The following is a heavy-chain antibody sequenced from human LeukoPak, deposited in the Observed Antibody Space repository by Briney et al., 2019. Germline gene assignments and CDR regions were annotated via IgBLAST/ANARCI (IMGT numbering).Heavy chain of an antibody. CDR1: GGSFSGYY. D-gene: IGHD1-1*01. CDR2: INHSGST. Sequence: SETLSLTCAVYGGSFSGYYWSWIRQPPGKGLEWIGEINHSGSTNYNPSLKSRVTISVDTSKTQFSLKLSSVTAADTAVYYCARTDGTGHFDYWGQGTLVTVSS. V-gene: IGHV4-34*01. CDR3: ARTDGTGHFDY. J-gene: IGHJ4*02.